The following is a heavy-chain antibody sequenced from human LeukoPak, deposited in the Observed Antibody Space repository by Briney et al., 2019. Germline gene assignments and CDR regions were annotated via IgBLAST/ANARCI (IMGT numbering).Heavy chain of an antibody. CDR1: GFTFSTYT. Sequence: GRSLRLSCAASGFTFSTYTMHWVRQAPGKGLEWVSYIYRSSSTIYYADSVKGRFTVSRDNAKNSLYLQMNSLRDEDTAAYYCARDYNWGFDYWGQGTLVSVSS. CDR3: ARDYNWGFDY. D-gene: IGHD1-20*01. CDR2: IYRSSSTI. V-gene: IGHV3-48*02. J-gene: IGHJ4*02.